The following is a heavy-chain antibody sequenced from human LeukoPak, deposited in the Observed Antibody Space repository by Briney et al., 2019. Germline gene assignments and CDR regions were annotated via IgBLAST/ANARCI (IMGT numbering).Heavy chain of an antibody. Sequence: GGSLRLSCAASGFTFSSYSMNWVRQAPGKGLEWVSYISSSSSTIYYADSVKGRFTISRDNAKNSLYLQMNSLRAEDTAVYYCARASADPGLYWYMDVWGKGTTVTVSS. J-gene: IGHJ6*03. D-gene: IGHD2-2*01. CDR3: ARASADPGLYWYMDV. V-gene: IGHV3-48*01. CDR1: GFTFSSYS. CDR2: ISSSSSTI.